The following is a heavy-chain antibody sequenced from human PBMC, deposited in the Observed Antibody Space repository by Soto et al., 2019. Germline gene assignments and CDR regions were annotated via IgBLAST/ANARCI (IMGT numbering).Heavy chain of an antibody. Sequence: QVQLVESGGGVVQPGRSQRLSCAASGFTFSSYGMHWVRQAPGKGLEWVAVIWYDGSNKYYADSVKGRFTISRDNSKNTLYLQMNSLRAEDTAVYYCARDGYYYGSGSDYTHWYFDLWGRGTLVTVSS. CDR2: IWYDGSNK. J-gene: IGHJ2*01. D-gene: IGHD3-10*01. CDR3: ARDGYYYGSGSDYTHWYFDL. CDR1: GFTFSSYG. V-gene: IGHV3-33*01.